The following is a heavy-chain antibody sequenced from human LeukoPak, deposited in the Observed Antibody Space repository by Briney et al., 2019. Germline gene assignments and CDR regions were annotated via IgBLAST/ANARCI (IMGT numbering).Heavy chain of an antibody. CDR2: IYYSGST. CDR1: GGSISSSSCY. Sequence: PSETLSLTCTVSGGSISSSSCYWGWIRQPLGKGLEWIGSIYYSGSTYYNPSLKSRVTISVDTSKNQFSLKLSSVTAADTAVYYCARPSYGGDFDYWGQGTLVTVSS. J-gene: IGHJ4*02. CDR3: ARPSYGGDFDY. V-gene: IGHV4-39*01. D-gene: IGHD4-23*01.